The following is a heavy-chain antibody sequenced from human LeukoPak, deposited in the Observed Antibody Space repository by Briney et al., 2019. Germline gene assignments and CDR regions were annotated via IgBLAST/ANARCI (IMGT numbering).Heavy chain of an antibody. J-gene: IGHJ4*02. CDR2: ISAYNGNT. D-gene: IGHD2-15*01. CDR1: GYTFTSYG. CDR3: ARDERGGYVDY. V-gene: IGHV1-18*01. Sequence: GASVKVSFTASGYTFTSYGISWVRQAPGQGLEGMGWISAYNGNTNYAQKLQGRVTMTTDTSTSTAYMELRSLRSDDTAVYYCARDERGGYVDYWGQGTLVTVSS.